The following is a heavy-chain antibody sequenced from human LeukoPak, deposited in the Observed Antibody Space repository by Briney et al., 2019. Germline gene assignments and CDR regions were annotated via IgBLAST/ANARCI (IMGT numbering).Heavy chain of an antibody. CDR1: GDSISSGNYY. CDR2: IYTSRST. V-gene: IGHV4-61*09. Sequence: SQTLSLTCTVSGDSISSGNYYWTWIRQPAGKGLEWIGHIYTSRSTNYNPSLKSRVTISVDTSKNQFSLKLSSVTAADTAVYYCARRGTGWYNFDSWGQGTLVTVSS. CDR3: ARRGTGWYNFDS. D-gene: IGHD6-19*01. J-gene: IGHJ4*02.